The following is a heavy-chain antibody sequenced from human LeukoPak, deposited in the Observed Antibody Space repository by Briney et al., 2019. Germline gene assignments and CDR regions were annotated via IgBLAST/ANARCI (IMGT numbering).Heavy chain of an antibody. J-gene: IGHJ4*02. CDR2: IRYDGSNK. CDR3: AKDLTTVTTQGDY. CDR1: GFTFSSYG. D-gene: IGHD4-17*01. Sequence: GGSLRLSCATSGFTFSSYGMHWVRQAPGKGLEWVAFIRYDGSNKYYADSVKGRFTISRDSSNNTLYLQMNSLRAEDTAVYYCAKDLTTVTTQGDYWGQGTLVTVSS. V-gene: IGHV3-30*02.